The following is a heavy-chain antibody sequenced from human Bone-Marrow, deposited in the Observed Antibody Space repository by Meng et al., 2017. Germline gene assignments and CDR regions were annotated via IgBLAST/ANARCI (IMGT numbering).Heavy chain of an antibody. CDR2: IDTNTGNP. V-gene: IGHV7-4-1*02. CDR1: GYTFTHYA. J-gene: IGHJ4*02. CDR3: TRDGYSDCSSTSCFDY. D-gene: IGHD2-2*01. Sequence: VQRVRSGHELKTPGASVKVSCKASGYTFTHYAINWLRQAPGQGLEWMGWIDTNTGNPTYAQGFTGRFVFSLDTSVSTAYLQISSLKADDTAVYYCTRDGYSDCSSTSCFDYWGQGTLVTVSS.